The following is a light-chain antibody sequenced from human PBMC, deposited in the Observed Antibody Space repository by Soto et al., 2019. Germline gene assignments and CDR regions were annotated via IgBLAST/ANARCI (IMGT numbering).Light chain of an antibody. J-gene: IGKJ1*01. Sequence: EIVLTQSPGTLSLSPGERATLSCRASHSVGSSHLAWYQQKPGQAPRLLIYVASSRATGVPDRFSGSGSGTDFTLTISRLEPEDSAVYYCQQYVGWTGGQGTKVEIK. V-gene: IGKV3-20*01. CDR2: VAS. CDR3: QQYVGWT. CDR1: HSVGSSH.